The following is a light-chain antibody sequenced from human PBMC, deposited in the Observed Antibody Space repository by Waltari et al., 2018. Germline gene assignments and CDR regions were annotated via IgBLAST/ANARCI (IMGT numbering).Light chain of an antibody. V-gene: IGKV2-28*01. CDR1: QSLLNSNGDTY. CDR3: MQALHTPYT. CDR2: LGS. J-gene: IGKJ2*01. Sequence: DIVMTQSPLSLPVTPGEPASISCRSSQSLLNSNGDTYFDWYLQKPGQSPQLLIYLGSNRASGVPDRFSGSGSGTDFTLKISRVEAEDVGVYYCMQALHTPYTFGQGTKLEIK.